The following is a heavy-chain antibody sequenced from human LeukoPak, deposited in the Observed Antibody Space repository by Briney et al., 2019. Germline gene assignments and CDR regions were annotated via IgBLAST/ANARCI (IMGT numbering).Heavy chain of an antibody. CDR2: IRYDGFIK. J-gene: IGHJ4*02. CDR1: GFTFSSYA. D-gene: IGHD4-23*01. Sequence: GGSLRLSCAASGFTFSSYAMHWVRQAPGKGLEWVAFIRYDGFIKYYADSVKGRFTISRDNSKNTLNLQMNSLRAEDTAVYYCTKGDGGCPPDDYWGQGTLVTVSS. CDR3: TKGDGGCPPDDY. V-gene: IGHV3-30*02.